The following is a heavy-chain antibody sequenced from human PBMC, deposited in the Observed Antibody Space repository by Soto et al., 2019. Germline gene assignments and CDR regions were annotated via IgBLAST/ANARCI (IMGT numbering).Heavy chain of an antibody. Sequence: PSETLSLTCTVSGGSISSGGYYWSWIRQPPGKGLEWIGYIYYSGSTYYNPSLKSRVTISVDTSKNQFSLKLSSVTAADTAVYYCARGLYSSSYMFDPWGQGTLVTVSS. CDR3: ARGLYSSSYMFDP. CDR1: GGSISSGGYY. V-gene: IGHV4-30-4*01. CDR2: IYYSGST. J-gene: IGHJ5*02. D-gene: IGHD6-6*01.